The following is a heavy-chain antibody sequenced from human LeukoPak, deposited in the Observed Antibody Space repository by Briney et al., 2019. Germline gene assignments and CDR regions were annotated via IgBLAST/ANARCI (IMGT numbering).Heavy chain of an antibody. Sequence: GGTLRLSCAASGFTFSSLPMMWVRQAPGKGLKWVSAINDSNTKTWNADSVKGRFTISRDNSKSTLYLQMNSLRVEDTAVYYCARGLFSSGWSAFDTWGQGTMVTVSS. D-gene: IGHD3-22*01. CDR3: ARGLFSSGWSAFDT. V-gene: IGHV3-23*01. CDR1: GFTFSSLP. CDR2: INDSNTKT. J-gene: IGHJ3*02.